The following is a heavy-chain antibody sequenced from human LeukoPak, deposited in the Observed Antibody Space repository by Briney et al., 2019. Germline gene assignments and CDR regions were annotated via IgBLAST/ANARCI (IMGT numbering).Heavy chain of an antibody. J-gene: IGHJ4*02. CDR3: AKRGSVGIDY. V-gene: IGHV3-74*01. CDR1: GFTFSSYW. Sequence: LPGGSLRLSCAASGFTFSSYWMHWVRQAPGKGLVWVSRINSDGSSTSYADSVKGRFTISRDNSKNTLYLQMDSLRAEDTAVYYCAKRGSVGIDYWGQGTLVTVSS. D-gene: IGHD2-2*01. CDR2: INSDGSST.